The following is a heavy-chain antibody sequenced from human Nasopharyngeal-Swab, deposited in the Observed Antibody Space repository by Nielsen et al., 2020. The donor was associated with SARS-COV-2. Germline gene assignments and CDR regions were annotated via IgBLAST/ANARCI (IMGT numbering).Heavy chain of an antibody. CDR3: ASIGFLEWLSHAFDI. V-gene: IGHV3-48*04. D-gene: IGHD3-3*02. CDR1: GFTFSSYS. J-gene: IGHJ3*02. CDR2: ISSSSSTI. Sequence: GESLKISCAASGFTFSSYSMNWVRQAPGKGLEWVSYISSSSSTIYYADPVKGRFTISRDNAKNSLYLQMNSLRAEDTAVYYCASIGFLEWLSHAFDIWGQGTMVTVSS.